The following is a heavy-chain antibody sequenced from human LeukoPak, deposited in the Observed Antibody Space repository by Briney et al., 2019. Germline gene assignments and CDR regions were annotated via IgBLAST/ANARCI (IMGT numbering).Heavy chain of an antibody. CDR3: ARDDLGYCSSTSCYGDDY. CDR1: GFTFSSYW. J-gene: IGHJ4*02. CDR2: ISSSSSYI. Sequence: PGGSLRLSCAASGFTFSSYWMSWVRQAPGKGLEWISSISSSSSYIYYADSVKGRFTISRDNAKNSLYLQMNSLRAEDTAVYYCARDDLGYCSSTSCYGDDYWCQGTLVTVSS. V-gene: IGHV3-21*01. D-gene: IGHD2-2*01.